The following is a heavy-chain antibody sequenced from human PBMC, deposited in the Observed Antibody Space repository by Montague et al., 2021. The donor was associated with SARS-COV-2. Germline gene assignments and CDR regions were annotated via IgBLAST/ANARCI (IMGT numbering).Heavy chain of an antibody. V-gene: IGHV4-39*02. D-gene: IGHD5-24*01. Sequence: SETLSLTCTVSGDSISSSSYYWGWIRQPPGKGLEWIGNKHYSGITFKNPSLKNRVTMSVATSKNQFSLKLSSVTAADTAVYYCVRDGYTHVDYWGQGTLVTVSS. J-gene: IGHJ4*02. CDR2: KHYSGIT. CDR3: VRDGYTHVDY. CDR1: GDSISSSSYY.